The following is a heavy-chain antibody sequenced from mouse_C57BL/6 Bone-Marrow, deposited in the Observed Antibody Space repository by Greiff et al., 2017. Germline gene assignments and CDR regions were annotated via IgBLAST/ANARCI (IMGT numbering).Heavy chain of an antibody. CDR3: AICYDYDGGGYYFDY. V-gene: IGHV1-74*01. J-gene: IGHJ2*01. D-gene: IGHD2-4*01. Sequence: QVQLQQPGAELVKPGASVKVSCKASGYTFTSYWMHWVKQRPGQGLEWIGRIHPSDSDTNYNQQFKGKATLHVHKSSSAAYMQLSSLTSEDSAVYYCAICYDYDGGGYYFDYWGQGTTLTVSS. CDR2: IHPSDSDT. CDR1: GYTFTSYW.